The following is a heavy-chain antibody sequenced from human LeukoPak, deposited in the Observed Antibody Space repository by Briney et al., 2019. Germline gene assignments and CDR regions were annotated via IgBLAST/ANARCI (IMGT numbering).Heavy chain of an antibody. CDR3: ARHPLDFYGDYEKLDAFDI. CDR2: IYYSGST. CDR1: GGSISGSSYY. D-gene: IGHD4-17*01. Sequence: PSETLSLTCTVSGGSISGSSYYWGWIRQPPGKGLEWIGSIYYSGSTYYNPSLKSRVTISVGTSKSQFSLKLSSVTAADTAVYYCARHPLDFYGDYEKLDAFDIWGQGTMVTVSS. V-gene: IGHV4-39*01. J-gene: IGHJ3*02.